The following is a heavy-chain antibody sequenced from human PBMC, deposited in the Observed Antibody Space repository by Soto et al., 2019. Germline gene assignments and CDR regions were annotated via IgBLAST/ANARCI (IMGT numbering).Heavy chain of an antibody. J-gene: IGHJ4*02. V-gene: IGHV4-4*07. CDR3: ATISYVGGSDY. CDR2: IYTRETI. D-gene: IGHD5-18*01. CDR1: GASISSYY. Sequence: SETLSLTCTVSGASISSYYWSWIRQPAGKGLEWIGRIYTRETITYNPSLKSRVTMSVETSKNQFSLNLSSVTAADTAIYYCATISYVGGSDYWGQGTLVTVSS.